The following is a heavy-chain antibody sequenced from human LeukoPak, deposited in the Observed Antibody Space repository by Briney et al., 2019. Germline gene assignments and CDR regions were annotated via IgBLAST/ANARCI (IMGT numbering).Heavy chain of an antibody. CDR1: GGSFSGYY. Sequence: SETLSLTCAVYGGSFSGYYWSWIRQPPGKGLEWIGEINHSGSTNYNPSLKGRVTISVDTSKNQFSLKLSSVTAADTAVYYCARELAAGPTLWGQGTLVTVSS. D-gene: IGHD6-13*01. V-gene: IGHV4-34*01. CDR3: ARELAAGPTL. J-gene: IGHJ4*02. CDR2: INHSGST.